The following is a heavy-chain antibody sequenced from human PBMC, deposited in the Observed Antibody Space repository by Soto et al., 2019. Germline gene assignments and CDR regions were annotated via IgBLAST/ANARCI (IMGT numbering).Heavy chain of an antibody. CDR2: IYYSGRT. CDR1: GESISSSSYY. D-gene: IGHD2-21*02. CDR3: DRQRTTVVTQAYFEH. Sequence: XATLSLTFIVSGESISSSSYYWGWIRQPPGKGLEWIGSIYYSGRTYYNPSFKSRVTISIDTSKNQFSLKLSSVTATDTAVYYCDRQRTTVVTQAYFEHWGQGALVTVSS. V-gene: IGHV4-39*01. J-gene: IGHJ4*02.